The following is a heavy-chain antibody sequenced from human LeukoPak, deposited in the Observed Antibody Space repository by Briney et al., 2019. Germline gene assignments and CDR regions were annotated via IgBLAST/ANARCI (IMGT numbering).Heavy chain of an antibody. CDR3: AGGPNYYDSSGYKEVFDY. D-gene: IGHD3-22*01. CDR2: IIPIFGTA. J-gene: IGHJ4*02. Sequence: ASVKVSCEASGGTFSSYAISWVRQAPGQGLEWMGGIIPIFGTANYAQKFQGRVTITTDESTSTAYMELSSLRSEDTAVYYCAGGPNYYDSSGYKEVFDYWGQGTLVTVSS. CDR1: GGTFSSYA. V-gene: IGHV1-69*05.